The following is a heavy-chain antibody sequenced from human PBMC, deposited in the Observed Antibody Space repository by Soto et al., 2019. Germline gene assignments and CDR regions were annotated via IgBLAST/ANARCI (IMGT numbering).Heavy chain of an antibody. CDR3: ARDYYNYYDSSGYYRSPAY. D-gene: IGHD3-22*01. Sequence: PGGSLRLSCAASGFTFSSYSMNWVRQAPGKGLEWVALISYDGSDKDYADSVKGRFTISRDNSRNTLFLQMNSLRAEDTAVYYCARDYYNYYDSSGYYRSPAYWGQGTLVTVSS. V-gene: IGHV3-30*03. J-gene: IGHJ4*02. CDR1: GFTFSSYS. CDR2: ISYDGSDK.